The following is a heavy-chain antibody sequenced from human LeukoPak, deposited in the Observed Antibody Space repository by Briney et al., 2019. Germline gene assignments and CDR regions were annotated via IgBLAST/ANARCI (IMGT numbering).Heavy chain of an antibody. CDR2: IYYSGST. Sequence: PSETLSLTCTVSGSSISSYYWSWIRQPPGKGLEWIGYIYYSGSTNYNPSLRSRVTISVDTSKNQFSLKLSSVTAADTAVYYCARVFTPGYCSSTSCQNYYYYYGMDVWGKGTTVTVSS. CDR3: ARVFTPGYCSSTSCQNYYYYYGMDV. V-gene: IGHV4-59*01. J-gene: IGHJ6*04. CDR1: GSSISSYY. D-gene: IGHD2-2*01.